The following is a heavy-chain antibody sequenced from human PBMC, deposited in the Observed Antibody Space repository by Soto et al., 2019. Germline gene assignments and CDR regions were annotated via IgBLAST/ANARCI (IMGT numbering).Heavy chain of an antibody. CDR2: ISSSSSTI. J-gene: IGHJ5*02. V-gene: IGHV3-48*02. CDR3: ARSDYVEDWFDP. CDR1: GFTFSSYS. D-gene: IGHD4-17*01. Sequence: EVQLVESGGGLVQPGGSLRLSCAASGFTFSSYSMNWVRQAPGKGLEWVSYISSSSSTIYYADSVKGRFTISRDNAKNSLYLHMNSLRDEDTAVYYCARSDYVEDWFDPWGQGTLVTVSS.